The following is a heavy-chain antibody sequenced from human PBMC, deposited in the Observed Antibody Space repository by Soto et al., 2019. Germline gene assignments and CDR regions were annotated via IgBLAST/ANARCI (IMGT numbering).Heavy chain of an antibody. D-gene: IGHD3-9*01. CDR1: GYTFTSYD. CDR2: MNPNSGNT. CDR3: ARGGVYDILTGYPDYGMDV. V-gene: IGHV1-8*01. J-gene: IGHJ6*02. Sequence: ASVKVSCKASGYTFTSYDINWVRQATGQGLEWMGWMNPNSGNTGYAQKFQGRVTMTRNTSISTAYMELSSLRSEDTAVYYCARGGVYDILTGYPDYGMDVWGQGTTVTVS.